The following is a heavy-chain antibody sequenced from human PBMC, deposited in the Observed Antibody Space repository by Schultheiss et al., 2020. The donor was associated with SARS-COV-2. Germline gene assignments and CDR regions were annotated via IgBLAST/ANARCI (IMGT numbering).Heavy chain of an antibody. V-gene: IGHV1-2*02. J-gene: IGHJ4*02. CDR3: ARDYDYGDYPIDY. Sequence: ASVKVSCKASGYSFTGYYIHWLRQAPGQGLEWMGWINPNSGGTNYAQKFQGRVTMTRDTSISTAYMELSRLRSDDTAVYYCARDYDYGDYPIDYWGQGTLVTVSS. CDR1: GYSFTGYY. CDR2: INPNSGGT. D-gene: IGHD4-17*01.